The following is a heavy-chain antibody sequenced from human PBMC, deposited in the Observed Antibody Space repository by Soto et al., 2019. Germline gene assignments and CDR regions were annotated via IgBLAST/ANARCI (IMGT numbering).Heavy chain of an antibody. CDR2: ISAYNGNT. CDR1: GYTFTSYG. J-gene: IGHJ6*02. CDR3: AGDGMAHDLYYYYGMDV. V-gene: IGHV1-18*01. Sequence: EASVKVSCKASGYTFTSYGISWVRQAPGQGLEWMGWISAYNGNTNYAQKLQGRVTMTTDTSTSTAYMELRSLRSDDTAVYYCAGDGMAHDLYYYYGMDVWGQGTTVTVSS. D-gene: IGHD1-1*01.